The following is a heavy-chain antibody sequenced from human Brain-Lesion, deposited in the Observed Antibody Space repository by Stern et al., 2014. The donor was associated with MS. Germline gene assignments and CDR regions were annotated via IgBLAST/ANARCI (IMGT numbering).Heavy chain of an antibody. V-gene: IGHV3-66*02. D-gene: IGHD4-17*01. CDR1: GFTVSNYY. J-gene: IGHJ4*02. Sequence: EVQLVESGGGLVQPGGSLRLSCAASGFTVSNYYMSWVRQAPGQGLEWVSIIYTSGKTSYADSVRGRFVISRDKSKSTLYLQMDSLRPEDTAVYYCARDRVTTVTTYYFDSWGQGTRVTVSS. CDR3: ARDRVTTVTTYYFDS. CDR2: IYTSGKT.